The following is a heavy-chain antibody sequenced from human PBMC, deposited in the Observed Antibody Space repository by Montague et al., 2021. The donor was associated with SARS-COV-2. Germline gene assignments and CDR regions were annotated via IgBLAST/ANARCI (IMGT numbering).Heavy chain of an antibody. CDR1: GFPLNNRLG. Sequence: PALVKPTQTLTLTCTVSGFPLNNRLGVTWIRQPPGEALEWLAHIFLNGEQSVPTSLKTRVTVSRDTSKNQVVLSMTNVDPADTATYYCARIRSDPPLLYLGVWDYYFDFWGQGILVSVSS. CDR2: IFLNGEQ. J-gene: IGHJ4*02. V-gene: IGHV2-26*01. CDR3: ARIRSDPPLLYLGVWDYYFDF. D-gene: IGHD3-16*02.